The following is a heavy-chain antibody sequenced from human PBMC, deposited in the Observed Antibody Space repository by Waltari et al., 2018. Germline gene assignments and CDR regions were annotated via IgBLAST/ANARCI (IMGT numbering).Heavy chain of an antibody. CDR3: ARGGGGHLDY. V-gene: IGHV3-33*01. CDR2: TSSDGIYK. D-gene: IGHD2-15*01. Sequence: QVQLVQSGGGVVQPGRSLRVSCAASGYTFSSTSMHWVRQAPGKGMEWVASTSSDGIYKYYGASVKGRYTVSRDNSENTLYLQMNSLRAEDTAVYYCARGGGGHLDYWGQGTPVTVSS. J-gene: IGHJ4*02. CDR1: GYTFSSTS.